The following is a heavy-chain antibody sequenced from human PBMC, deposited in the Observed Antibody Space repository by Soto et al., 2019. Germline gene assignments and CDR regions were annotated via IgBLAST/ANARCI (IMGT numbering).Heavy chain of an antibody. CDR2: IGTAGDP. CDR1: GFILSGYD. V-gene: IGHV3-13*05. CDR3: ARAGYDSSGYYFYAMDV. J-gene: IGHJ6*02. D-gene: IGHD3-22*01. Sequence: GSLRLSCVASGFILSGYDMHWVRQATGEVLEWVSAIGTAGDPYYSGSVKGRFTISRGNAENSVYLQMNSLRAGDTAVYYCARAGYDSSGYYFYAMDVWGPGTTVAVSS.